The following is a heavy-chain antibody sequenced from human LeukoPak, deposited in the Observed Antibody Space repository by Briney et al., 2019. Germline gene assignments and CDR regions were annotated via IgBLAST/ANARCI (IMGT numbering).Heavy chain of an antibody. V-gene: IGHV3-23*01. CDR1: GFSFSSYV. CDR2: ISGNGGST. J-gene: IGHJ4*02. CDR3: TKKPAYDILTGYRSPLDY. D-gene: IGHD3-9*01. Sequence: GGSLRLSCVASGFSFSSYVMNWVRQAPGTGLEWVSAISGNGGSTYYADSVKGRLTISRDNSKNTLYLQMNSLRAEDTAVYYCTKKPAYDILTGYRSPLDYWGQGTLVTVSS.